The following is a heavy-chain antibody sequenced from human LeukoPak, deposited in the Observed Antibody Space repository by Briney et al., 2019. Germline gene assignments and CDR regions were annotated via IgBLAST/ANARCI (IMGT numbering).Heavy chain of an antibody. Sequence: SVKVSCKASGYTFSSYGISWVRQAPGQGLEWMGWISAYNGNTNYAQKLQGRVTMTTDTSTSTAYMELRSLRSDDTAVYYCARDLELAAITTADAFDIWGQGTMVTVSS. CDR2: ISAYNGNT. V-gene: IGHV1-18*01. J-gene: IGHJ3*02. D-gene: IGHD2-2*01. CDR1: GYTFSSYG. CDR3: ARDLELAAITTADAFDI.